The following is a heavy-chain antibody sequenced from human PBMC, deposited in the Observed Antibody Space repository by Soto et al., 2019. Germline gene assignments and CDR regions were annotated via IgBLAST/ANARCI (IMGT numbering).Heavy chain of an antibody. CDR1: GGTFSSYA. CDR2: IIPIFGTA. D-gene: IGHD2-8*01. J-gene: IGHJ6*02. CDR3: ARMVYASYYYYGMDV. Sequence: QVQLVQSGAEVKKPGSSVKVSCKSSGGTFSSYAISWVRQAPGQRLEWMGGIIPIFGTATYAQKFQGRVTITADKSTSTAYMELSSLRSEDTAVYYCARMVYASYYYYGMDVWGQGTTVTVSS. V-gene: IGHV1-69*06.